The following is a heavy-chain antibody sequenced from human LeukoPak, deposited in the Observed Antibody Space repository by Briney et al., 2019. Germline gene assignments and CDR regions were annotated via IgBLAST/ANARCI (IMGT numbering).Heavy chain of an antibody. J-gene: IGHJ5*02. CDR1: GFTFSSYG. CDR3: ARGFGSRVYYGWFDP. V-gene: IGHV3-33*01. Sequence: QTGGSLRLSCVASGFTFSSYGMHWVRQAPGKGLEWVAVIWYDGSNKYYADSVKGRCTISRDNSKNTVYLEMNSLRAEDTAVYYCARGFGSRVYYGWFDPWGQGTLVTVSS. CDR2: IWYDGSNK. D-gene: IGHD3-22*01.